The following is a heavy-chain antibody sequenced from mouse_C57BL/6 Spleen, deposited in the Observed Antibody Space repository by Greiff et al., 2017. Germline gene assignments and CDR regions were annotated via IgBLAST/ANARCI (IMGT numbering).Heavy chain of an antibody. CDR2: IDPSDSYT. CDR3: AHYDYAMDY. Sequence: QVQLQQPGAELVMPGASVKLSCKASGYTFTSYWMHWVKQRPGQGLEWIGEIDPSDSYTNYNQKFKGKSTLTVDKSSSTAYMQLSSLTSEDSAVYYCAHYDYAMDYWGQGTSVTVSS. CDR1: GYTFTSYW. D-gene: IGHD1-1*02. V-gene: IGHV1-69*01. J-gene: IGHJ4*01.